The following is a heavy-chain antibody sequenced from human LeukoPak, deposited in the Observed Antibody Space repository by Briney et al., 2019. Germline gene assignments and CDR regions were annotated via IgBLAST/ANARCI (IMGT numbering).Heavy chain of an antibody. CDR3: ARDIVGATGVY. D-gene: IGHD1-26*01. Sequence: KSGGSLRLSCAASGFTFSSYSMNWVRQAPGKGPERVSSISSSSSYIYYADSVKGRFTISRDNAKNSLYLQMNSLRAEDTAVYYCARDIVGATGVYWGQGTLVTVSS. V-gene: IGHV3-21*01. J-gene: IGHJ4*02. CDR2: ISSSSSYI. CDR1: GFTFSSYS.